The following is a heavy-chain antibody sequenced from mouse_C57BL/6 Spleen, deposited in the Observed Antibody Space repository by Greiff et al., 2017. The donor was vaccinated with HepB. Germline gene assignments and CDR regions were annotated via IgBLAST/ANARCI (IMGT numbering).Heavy chain of an antibody. CDR3: AREGSSYYYGSSYVAMDY. V-gene: IGHV1-7*01. J-gene: IGHJ4*01. Sequence: VKLKESGAELAKPGASVKLSCKASGYTLTSYWMHWVKQRPGQGLEWIGYINPSSGYTKYNQKFKDKATLTADKSSSTAYMQLSSLTYEDSAVYYCAREGSSYYYGSSYVAMDYWGQGTSVTVSS. CDR2: INPSSGYT. CDR1: GYTLTSYW. D-gene: IGHD1-1*01.